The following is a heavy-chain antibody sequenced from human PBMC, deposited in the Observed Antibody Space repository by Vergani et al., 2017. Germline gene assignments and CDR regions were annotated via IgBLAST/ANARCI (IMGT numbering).Heavy chain of an antibody. CDR3: ARVSIFGGGMDV. J-gene: IGHJ6*03. CDR1: GGSISSGGYY. Sequence: QVQLQESGPGLVKPSQTLSLTCTVSGGSISSGGYYWSWIRQHPGKGLEWIGYIYYSGSTYYNPSLKSRVTISVDTSKNQFSLKRSAVTAADTAVYYCARVSIFGGGMDVWGKGTTVTVSS. D-gene: IGHD3-3*01. V-gene: IGHV4-31*03. CDR2: IYYSGST.